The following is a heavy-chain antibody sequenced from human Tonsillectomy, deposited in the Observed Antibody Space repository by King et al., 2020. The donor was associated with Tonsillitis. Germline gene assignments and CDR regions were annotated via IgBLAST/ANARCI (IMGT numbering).Heavy chain of an antibody. CDR1: GFTFSSYG. CDR2: IWYDGSNK. J-gene: IGHJ4*02. D-gene: IGHD2-21*01. V-gene: IGHV3-33*01. Sequence: VQLVESGGGVVQPGRSLRLSCAASGFTFSSYGMHWVRQAPGKGLEWVAVIWYDGSNKYYADSVKGRFTISRENSKSTLYLQMNSLRAEDTAVYYCARDLLNGRGFDYWGQGTLVTVSS. CDR3: ARDLLNGRGFDY.